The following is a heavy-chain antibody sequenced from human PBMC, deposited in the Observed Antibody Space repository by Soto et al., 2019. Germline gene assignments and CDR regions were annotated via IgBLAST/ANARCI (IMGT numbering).Heavy chain of an antibody. CDR1: WSTFTSYY. Sequence: ASVTGSCQASWSTFTSYYMRLVRQAPGQGLEWMGIINPSGGSTSYAQKFQGRVTMTRDTSTSTVYMELSSLRSEDTAVYYCARASMTTVRARYGMDVWGQGTKVTVSS. CDR3: ARASMTTVRARYGMDV. J-gene: IGHJ6*02. D-gene: IGHD4-4*01. CDR2: INPSGGST. V-gene: IGHV1-46*01.